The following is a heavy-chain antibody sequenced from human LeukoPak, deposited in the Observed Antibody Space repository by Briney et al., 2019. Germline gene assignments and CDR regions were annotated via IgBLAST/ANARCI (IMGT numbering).Heavy chain of an antibody. J-gene: IGHJ4*02. CDR1: GYTFTGYY. Sequence: GASVKVSCKASGYTFTGYYMHWVRQAPGQGLEWMGWINPNSGGTNYAQKFQGRVTMTRDTSISTAYMELSRLRSDDTAVYYCARYCSGGSCSEAFEDYWGQGTLVTVSS. D-gene: IGHD2-15*01. CDR3: ARYCSGGSCSEAFEDY. V-gene: IGHV1-2*02. CDR2: INPNSGGT.